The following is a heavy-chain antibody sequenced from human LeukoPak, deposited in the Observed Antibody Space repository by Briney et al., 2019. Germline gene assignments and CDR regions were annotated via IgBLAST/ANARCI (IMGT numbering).Heavy chain of an antibody. J-gene: IGHJ4*02. V-gene: IGHV3-30*02. CDR3: AKLLSNSGRFLY. CDR1: GFIFSSYG. CDR2: IRNDGSNK. D-gene: IGHD4-23*01. Sequence: PGGSLRLSFAASGFIFSSYGMHWVRQAPGKGLEWVAFIRNDGSNKYYADSVKGRFTISRDNSKNTLYLQMNSLRAEDTAVYYCAKLLSNSGRFLYWGQGTLVTVSS.